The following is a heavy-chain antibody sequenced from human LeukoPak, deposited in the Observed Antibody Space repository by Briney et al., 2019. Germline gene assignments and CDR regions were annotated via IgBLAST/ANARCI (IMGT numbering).Heavy chain of an antibody. J-gene: IGHJ4*02. CDR2: IHPNRGNT. CDR3: AKVTATTFDY. CDR1: GYTFTGYY. D-gene: IGHD2-21*02. V-gene: IGHV1-2*02. Sequence: GASVKVSCKASGYTFTGYYIHWVRQAPGQGLEWMGWIHPNRGNTNYAQEFQGRVTMTRDTSISTAYMELNRLTSDDTAAYYCAKVTATTFDYWGQGTLVTVSS.